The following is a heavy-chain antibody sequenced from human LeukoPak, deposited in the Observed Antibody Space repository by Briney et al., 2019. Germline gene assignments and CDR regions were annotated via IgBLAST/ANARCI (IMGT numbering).Heavy chain of an antibody. CDR1: GYTFTSYG. V-gene: IGHV1-18*01. D-gene: IGHD3-16*01. CDR2: ISAYNGNT. CDR3: ARDRHDDGGPTNWFDP. J-gene: IGHJ5*02. Sequence: GASVKVSCKASGYTFTSYGISWVRQAPGQGLEWMGWISAYNGNTNYAQKLQGRVTMTTDTSTSKAYLEVRSLRSDDTAVYYCARDRHDDGGPTNWFDPWGQGTLVTVSS.